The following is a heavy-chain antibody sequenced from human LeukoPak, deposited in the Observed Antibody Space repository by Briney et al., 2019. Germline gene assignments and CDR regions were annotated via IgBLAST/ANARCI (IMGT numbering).Heavy chain of an antibody. CDR2: IYPGDSDT. Sequence: GESLKISCKGSGYSFPGYWIGWVRQMLGKGLEWMGIIYPGDSDTRYSPSFQGQVTISADKSISTAYLQWSSLKASDTAMYYCARSYYDFWSGYDDAFDIWGQGTMVTVSS. V-gene: IGHV5-51*01. J-gene: IGHJ3*02. CDR1: GYSFPGYW. D-gene: IGHD3-3*01. CDR3: ARSYYDFWSGYDDAFDI.